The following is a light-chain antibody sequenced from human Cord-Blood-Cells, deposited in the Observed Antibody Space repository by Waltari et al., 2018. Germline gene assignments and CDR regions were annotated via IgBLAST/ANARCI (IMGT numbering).Light chain of an antibody. CDR2: EVS. V-gene: IGLV2-23*02. CDR3: CSYAGSSTLV. CDR1: SSDVGSYNL. J-gene: IGLJ2*01. Sequence: SALTQPASVSGSPGQSITISCTGTSSDVGSYNLVSWYQQHPGKAHKLMIYEVSKRPSGVSKRFAGSKSGNRASLTIAGRQAENDADYYCCSYAGSSTLVFGGGTKLTVL.